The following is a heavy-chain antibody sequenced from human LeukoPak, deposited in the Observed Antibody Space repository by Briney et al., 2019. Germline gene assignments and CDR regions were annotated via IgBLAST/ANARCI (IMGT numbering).Heavy chain of an antibody. V-gene: IGHV3-48*04. Sequence: GGSLRLSCAASGFIFSDYSMNWVRQAPGKGLEWISNIRGSRSGLGSGMYYADSVRGRFTISRDDAKNSLYLQMSSLRAEDTAVYYSAKSKRYFDWLLVYFDYWGQGTLVTVSS. CDR3: AKSKRYFDWLLVYFDY. D-gene: IGHD3-9*01. CDR2: IRGSRSGLGSGM. J-gene: IGHJ4*02. CDR1: GFIFSDYS.